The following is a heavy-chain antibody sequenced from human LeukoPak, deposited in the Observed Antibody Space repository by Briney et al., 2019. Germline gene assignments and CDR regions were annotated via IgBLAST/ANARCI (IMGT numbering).Heavy chain of an antibody. D-gene: IGHD2-15*01. CDR2: ISGSGGST. CDR3: AKDQMDMVVAATRGIFDWFDP. J-gene: IGHJ5*02. Sequence: HPGGSLRLSCAASGFTFSSYAMSWVSQAPGKGLEWVSAISGSGGSTYYADSVKGRFTISRDNSKNTLYLQMNSLRAEDTAVYYCAKDQMDMVVAATRGIFDWFDPWGQGTLVTVSS. CDR1: GFTFSSYA. V-gene: IGHV3-23*01.